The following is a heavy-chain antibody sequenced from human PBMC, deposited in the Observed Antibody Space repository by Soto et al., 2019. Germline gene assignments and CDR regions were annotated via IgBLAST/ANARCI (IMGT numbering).Heavy chain of an antibody. V-gene: IGHV3-23*01. CDR1: VFTFNSFA. CDR2: ISVSGDST. D-gene: IGHD1-1*01. CDR3: AKDHPRSKRYYSFDS. J-gene: IGHJ4*01. Sequence: PGGSLRLSCAASVFTFNSFAMNWVRQAPGKGLEWVSSISVSGDSTYYADSVRGRFTITRDNSDNTLYLQMTGLRAEDTAVYYCAKDHPRSKRYYSFDSWGHGTLVTVSS.